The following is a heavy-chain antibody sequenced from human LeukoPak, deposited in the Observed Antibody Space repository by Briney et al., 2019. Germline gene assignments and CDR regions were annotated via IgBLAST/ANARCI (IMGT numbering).Heavy chain of an antibody. V-gene: IGHV4-61*08. CDR3: ALAGFDTSGYYDY. Sequence: SETLSLTCTVSGGSMSSGGYYWSWIRQPPGKGLEWIGYIYYSGSANYNPSLKSRVTMSADTSKNQFSLKLSSVTAADTAVYYCALAGFDTSGYYDYWGQGTLVTVSS. D-gene: IGHD3-22*01. CDR2: IYYSGSA. J-gene: IGHJ4*02. CDR1: GGSMSSGGYY.